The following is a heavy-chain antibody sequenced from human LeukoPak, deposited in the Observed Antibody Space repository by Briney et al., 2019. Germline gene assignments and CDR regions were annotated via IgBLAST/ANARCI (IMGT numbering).Heavy chain of an antibody. Sequence: GGSLRLSCAASGFTFSSFDMNWVRQAPGKAMEWVSSITSSGTQIFYADSVRGRFTISRDNAKNSLYLQMDSLGPDDTAVYCCARDPYSGNYGNDYYYYMDVWGKGTTVTISS. D-gene: IGHD1-26*01. CDR1: GFTFSSFD. J-gene: IGHJ6*03. CDR3: ARDPYSGNYGNDYYYYMDV. CDR2: ITSSGTQI. V-gene: IGHV3-21*01.